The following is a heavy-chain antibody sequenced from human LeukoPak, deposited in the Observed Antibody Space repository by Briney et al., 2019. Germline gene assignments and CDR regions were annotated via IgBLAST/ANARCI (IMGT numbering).Heavy chain of an antibody. CDR1: GYIFIGYF. V-gene: IGHV1-2*02. D-gene: IGHD5-24*01. Sequence: ASVTVSCKASGYIFIGYFIHWVRQAPGQGPEWMGWINPNTGGTNYAQKFQGRVTMTRDTSITTAYMELIRLRSDDTAVYYCARFDGYNYLSVDYWGQGTLVTVSS. J-gene: IGHJ4*02. CDR3: ARFDGYNYLSVDY. CDR2: INPNTGGT.